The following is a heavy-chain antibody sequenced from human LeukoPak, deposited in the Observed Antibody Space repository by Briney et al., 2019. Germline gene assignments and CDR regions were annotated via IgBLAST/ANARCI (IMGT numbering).Heavy chain of an antibody. Sequence: GGSLRLSCVASGFAFSSYGMNWVRQAPGKGLEWVASIKHDGTETYFVDSVKGRFTISRDTAKNSLYIQMNSLRVEDTAVYFCARDSRGFSYGPDTDYWGQGTLVNVSS. CDR1: GFAFSSYG. J-gene: IGHJ4*02. CDR2: IKHDGTET. CDR3: ARDSRGFSYGPDTDY. V-gene: IGHV3-7*01. D-gene: IGHD5-18*01.